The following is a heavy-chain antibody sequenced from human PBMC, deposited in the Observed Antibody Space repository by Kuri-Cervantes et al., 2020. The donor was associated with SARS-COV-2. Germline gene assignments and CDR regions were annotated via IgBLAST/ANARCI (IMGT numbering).Heavy chain of an antibody. V-gene: IGHV3-7*01. D-gene: IGHD3-3*01. CDR1: GFTFSSYW. CDR2: IKQDGSEK. CDR3: ARASFAFWSGYYTGYYYDF. J-gene: IGHJ4*02. Sequence: GGSLRLSCAASGFTFSSYWMSWVRQAPGKGLEWVANIKQDGSEKYYVDSVKGRFTISRDNVKKSLFLQMNNLRAEDTAVYYCARASFAFWSGYYTGYYYDFWGQGALVTVSS.